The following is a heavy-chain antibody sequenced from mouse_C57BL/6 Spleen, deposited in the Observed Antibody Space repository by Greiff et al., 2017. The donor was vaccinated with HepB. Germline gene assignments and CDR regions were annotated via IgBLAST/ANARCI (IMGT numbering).Heavy chain of an antibody. V-gene: IGHV5-17*01. CDR2: ISSGSSTI. J-gene: IGHJ2*01. CDR1: GFTFSDYG. CDR3: RRQRGFDY. Sequence: EVKLVESGGGLVKPGGSLKLSCAASGFTFSDYGMHWVRQAPEKGLECVAYISSGSSTIYYADTVKGRFTISRDNAKKTLYLQMTSLRSEDTAMYYCRRQRGFDYWGKGTTLTVSA.